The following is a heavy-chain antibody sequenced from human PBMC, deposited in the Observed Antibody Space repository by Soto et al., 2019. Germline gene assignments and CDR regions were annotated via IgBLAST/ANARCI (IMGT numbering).Heavy chain of an antibody. Sequence: GGSLRLSCAASGFTFSSYGMHWVRQAPGKGLEWVAVISYDGSNKYYADSVKGRFTISRDNSKNTLYLQMNSLRAEDTAVYYCAKDRVRYSSSSFHYFDYWGQGTLVTVSS. CDR2: ISYDGSNK. CDR3: AKDRVRYSSSSFHYFDY. J-gene: IGHJ4*02. D-gene: IGHD6-6*01. V-gene: IGHV3-30*18. CDR1: GFTFSSYG.